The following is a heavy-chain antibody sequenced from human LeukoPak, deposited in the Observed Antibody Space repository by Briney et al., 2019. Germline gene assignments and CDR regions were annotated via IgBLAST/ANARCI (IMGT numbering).Heavy chain of an antibody. CDR2: INTDGSST. Sequence: VGSLRLSCAASGFTFSSYWMRWVRQAPGKGLVWVSRINTDGSSTGYADSVKGRFTISRDNSKNTLYLQMNSLRAEDTALYYCAKKGYAGSRTYSYYFDYWGQGTLVTVSS. D-gene: IGHD3-10*01. CDR1: GFTFSSYW. V-gene: IGHV3-74*01. J-gene: IGHJ4*02. CDR3: AKKGYAGSRTYSYYFDY.